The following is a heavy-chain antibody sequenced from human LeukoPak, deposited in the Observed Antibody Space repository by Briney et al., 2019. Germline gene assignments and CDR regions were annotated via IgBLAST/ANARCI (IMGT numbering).Heavy chain of an antibody. Sequence: GASVKVSCKASGGTFSSYAISWVRQAPGQGLEWMGGIIPIFGTANYAQKFQGRVTITADKSTSTVYMELSSLRSEDTAVYYCARGSIWFGESPFDYWGQGTLVTVSS. CDR2: IIPIFGTA. CDR3: ARGSIWFGESPFDY. V-gene: IGHV1-69*06. J-gene: IGHJ4*02. CDR1: GGTFSSYA. D-gene: IGHD3-10*01.